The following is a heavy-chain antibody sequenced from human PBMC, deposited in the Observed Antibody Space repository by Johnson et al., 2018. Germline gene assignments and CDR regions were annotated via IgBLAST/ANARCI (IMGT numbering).Heavy chain of an antibody. J-gene: IGHJ6*02. CDR3: ATERSVGVGEIVHDFPTASLGCYYYDMDV. V-gene: IGHV3-66*01. Sequence: VQLVQSGGGLVQPGGSLRLSCAASGFTVSSNYMSWVRQAPGKGLEWVSAISGTGGNIYYADSVKGRFTISRDRSKNTLCLQMNSRGGGDTAVDHCATERSVGVGEIVHDFPTASLGCYYYDMDVWGQGTTVTVSS. CDR2: SGTGGNI. D-gene: IGHD3-16*01. CDR1: GFTVSSNY.